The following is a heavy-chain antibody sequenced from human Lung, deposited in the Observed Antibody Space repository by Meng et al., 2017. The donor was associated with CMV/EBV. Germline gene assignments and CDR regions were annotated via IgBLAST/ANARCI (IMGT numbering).Heavy chain of an antibody. Sequence: SETXSLXXTVSGDSVGSGAYYWSWIRQPPGKGLEWIGYTYSTRGIFYNPSLKSRLIISLDTSKNQFSLQLKSVTAADAAVYYCARMVTGGYYFDYWGQGSLVTVSS. CDR3: ARMVTGGYYFDY. J-gene: IGHJ4*01. V-gene: IGHV4-30-4*01. CDR1: GDSVGSGAYY. CDR2: TYSTRGI. D-gene: IGHD2-21*02.